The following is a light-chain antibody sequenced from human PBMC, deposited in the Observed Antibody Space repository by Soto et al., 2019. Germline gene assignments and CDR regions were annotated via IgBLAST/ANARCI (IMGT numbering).Light chain of an antibody. CDR3: QQYGSSPSYT. CDR1: QSVSSSY. J-gene: IGKJ2*01. CDR2: GAS. V-gene: IGKV3-20*01. Sequence: EIVLTQSPGTLSLSPGERATLSCRASQSVSSSYLAWDQQKPGQAPRLLIYGASSRATGIPDRFSGSGSGTDFTLTSSRLEPEDFAVYYCQQYGSSPSYTFGQGTKLEIK.